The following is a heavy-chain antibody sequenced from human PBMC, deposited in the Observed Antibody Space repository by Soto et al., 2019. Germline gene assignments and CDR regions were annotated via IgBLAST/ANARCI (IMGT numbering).Heavy chain of an antibody. CDR3: ARHSPPFLDGSGPWDV. CDR2: IYSSGST. J-gene: IGHJ6*02. Sequence: QVQLQESGPGLVRPSETLSLTCTVSGGSISNFYWSWIRQSPGKGLEWIGYIYSSGSTNYNPSVKSRVTISLDTSQNHFSLKLSSLSAADTAVEYWARHSPPFLDGSGPWDVWGQGTTVTVSS. CDR1: GGSISNFY. D-gene: IGHD3-10*01. V-gene: IGHV4-59*08.